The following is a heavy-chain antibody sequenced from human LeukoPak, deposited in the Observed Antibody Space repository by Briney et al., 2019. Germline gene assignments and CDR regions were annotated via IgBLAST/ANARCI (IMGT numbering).Heavy chain of an antibody. J-gene: IGHJ3*02. V-gene: IGHV1-2*02. D-gene: IGHD3-22*01. Sequence: GASVKASCKASGCTFTGYYMHWVRQAPGQGLEWMGWINPNSGGTKYAQKFQGRVTMTRDMSTSTVYMELSSLRSEDTAVYYCARDATMIVVVPFAPGAFDIWGQGTMVTVSS. CDR2: INPNSGGT. CDR1: GCTFTGYY. CDR3: ARDATMIVVVPFAPGAFDI.